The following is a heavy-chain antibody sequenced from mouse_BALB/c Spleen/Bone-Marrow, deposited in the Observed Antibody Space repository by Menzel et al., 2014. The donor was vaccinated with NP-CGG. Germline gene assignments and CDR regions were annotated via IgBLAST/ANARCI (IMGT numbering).Heavy chain of an antibody. CDR3: ASNGGGAMDY. V-gene: IGHV2-6-7*01. CDR2: IWGDGST. CDR1: GFSLTGYG. Sequence: QVQLKQSGPGLVAPSQSLSIPCTVSGFSLTGYGVNWVRQPPGKGLEWLGLIWGDGSTDYNSALKSRLSISKDNSKSQVFLKINSLQSDDTARYYRASNGGGAMDYWGQGTSVTVSS. J-gene: IGHJ4*01.